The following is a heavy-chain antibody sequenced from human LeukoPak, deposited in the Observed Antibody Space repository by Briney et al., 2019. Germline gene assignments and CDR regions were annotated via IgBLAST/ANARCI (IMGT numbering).Heavy chain of an antibody. CDR3: ARDHEGRDVAGDYYYMDV. D-gene: IGHD5-24*01. CDR2: IYYSGST. V-gene: IGHV4-59*08. Sequence: SETLSLTCTVSGGSISSYYWSWIRQPPGKGLEWIGYIYYSGSTNYNPSLKSRVTISVDTSKNQFSLKLSSVTAADTAVYYCARDHEGRDVAGDYYYMDVWGKGTTVTVSS. J-gene: IGHJ6*03. CDR1: GGSISSYY.